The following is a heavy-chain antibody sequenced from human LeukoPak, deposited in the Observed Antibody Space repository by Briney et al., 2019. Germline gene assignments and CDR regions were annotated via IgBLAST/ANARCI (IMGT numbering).Heavy chain of an antibody. CDR2: ISYIGST. CDR1: DDSFSSHY. Sequence: SETLSLTCAVSDDSFSSHYWTWIRQPPGKGLEWIGYISYIGSTNYNPSLKSRVTISIDTSKNQFSLKLSSVTAADAAVYYCARDLVTVTKGFDIWGQGTMVSVSS. CDR3: ARDLVTVTKGFDI. V-gene: IGHV4-59*11. J-gene: IGHJ3*02. D-gene: IGHD4-17*01.